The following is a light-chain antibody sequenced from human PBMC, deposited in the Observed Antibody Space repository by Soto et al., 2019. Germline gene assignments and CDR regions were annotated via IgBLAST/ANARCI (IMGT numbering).Light chain of an antibody. V-gene: IGKV3-15*01. CDR3: QQYNNWPIT. J-gene: IGKJ5*01. CDR1: QSVSSY. CDR2: GAS. Sequence: EIVFTQSPATLSLSPGERATLSCRASQSVSSYLAWYQQKPGQGPRLLIYGASTRATGIPARFSGSGSETDFTLTISSLRSEDSAVYHCQQYNNWPITFGQGTRLEIK.